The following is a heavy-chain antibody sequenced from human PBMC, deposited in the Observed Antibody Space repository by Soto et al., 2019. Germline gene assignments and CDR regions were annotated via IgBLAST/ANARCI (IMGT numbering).Heavy chain of an antibody. CDR2: INAGNDNT. CDR1: GYTFSTYV. J-gene: IGHJ6*02. D-gene: IGHD4-4*01. CDR3: ARVGQYYYRMDV. V-gene: IGHV1-3*01. Sequence: GASVKVSCKASGYTFSTYVMHWVRQAPGQRLEWMGWINAGNDNTKFSQKFQGRATITRDTSASTVYMEVSSLSSEDTAVYYCARVGQYYYRMDVWGQGTTVTVSS.